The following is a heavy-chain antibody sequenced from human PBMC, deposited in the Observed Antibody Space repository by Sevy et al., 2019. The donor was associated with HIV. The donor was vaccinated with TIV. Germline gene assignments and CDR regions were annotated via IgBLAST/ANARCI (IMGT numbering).Heavy chain of an antibody. CDR3: ARSVGTGNYFDY. V-gene: IGHV4-59*13. J-gene: IGHJ4*02. CDR1: GGSMTSYY. Sequence: SETLSLTCTVSGGSMTSYYWNWIRQPPGKGLGWIGYIYYSGSTNYNPSLKRQVTMSVDTSKNRFSLTLISVTAADTAVYHCARSVGTGNYFDYWGQGALVTVSS. D-gene: IGHD2-21*02. CDR2: IYYSGST.